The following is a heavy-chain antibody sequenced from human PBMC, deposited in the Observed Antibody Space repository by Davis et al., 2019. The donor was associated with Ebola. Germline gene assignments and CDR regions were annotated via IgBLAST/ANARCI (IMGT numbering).Heavy chain of an antibody. J-gene: IGHJ4*02. CDR2: TYYRSKWFV. CDR3: ARDPPYDQGYDY. CDR1: GDSVSSNTAA. Sequence: MPSETLSLTCAISGDSVSSNTAAWNWIRQSPSRGLEWLGRTYYRSKWFVDYAVSVKSRMTINSDTSKNQFSLQLSSVTPEDTAVYYCARDPPYDQGYDYWGQGTQVTVSS. D-gene: IGHD3-22*01. V-gene: IGHV6-1*01.